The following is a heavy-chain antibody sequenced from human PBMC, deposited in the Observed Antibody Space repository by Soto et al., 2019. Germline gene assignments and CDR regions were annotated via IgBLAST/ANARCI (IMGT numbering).Heavy chain of an antibody. J-gene: IGHJ6*02. CDR1: GYTFTSYD. Sequence: QVQLVQSGAEVKKPGASVKVSCKASGYTFTSYDINWVRQATGQGLEWMGWMNPNSGNTNYAQKLQGRVTMTTDTSTSTAYMELRSLRSDDTAVYYCARGGYCSGGSCYRKNYYYYGMDVWGQGTTVTVSS. V-gene: IGHV1-8*01. CDR3: ARGGYCSGGSCYRKNYYYYGMDV. D-gene: IGHD2-15*01. CDR2: MNPNSGNT.